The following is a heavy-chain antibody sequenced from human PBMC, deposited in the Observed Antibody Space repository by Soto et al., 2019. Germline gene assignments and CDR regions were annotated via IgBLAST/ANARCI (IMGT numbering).Heavy chain of an antibody. D-gene: IGHD3-9*01. V-gene: IGHV3-23*01. Sequence: GGSLRLSCAASGFTFGTYTMNWVLQAPGKGLEWVSALGGGGDTHYAESVKGRFTISRDYSKNILLLQMNSLRDEDSAIYYCTKDRHPDGIWTFDFWGQGTLVTVSS. CDR1: GFTFGTYT. J-gene: IGHJ4*02. CDR3: TKDRHPDGIWTFDF. CDR2: LGGGGDT.